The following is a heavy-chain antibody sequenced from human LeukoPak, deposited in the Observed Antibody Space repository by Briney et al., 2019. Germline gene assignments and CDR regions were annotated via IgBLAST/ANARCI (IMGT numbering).Heavy chain of an antibody. CDR1: GFTFSSYA. V-gene: IGHV3-30*04. CDR2: VSFDGSNK. J-gene: IGHJ4*02. CDR3: AKVFVWEPVFDY. Sequence: GGSLRLSCAASGFTFSSYAMHWVRQAPGKGLEWVAVVSFDGSNKYYADSVKGRFTISRDNSKNTLYLQMNSLRAEDTAVYYCAKVFVWEPVFDYWGQGTLVTVSS. D-gene: IGHD1-26*01.